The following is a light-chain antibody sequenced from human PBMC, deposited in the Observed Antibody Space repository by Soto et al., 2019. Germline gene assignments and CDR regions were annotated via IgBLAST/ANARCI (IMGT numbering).Light chain of an antibody. V-gene: IGLV4-69*01. Sequence: QLVLTQSPSASASLGASVKLTCTLSSGHSNYAFAGHLQQPEKGPRYLMKLNNDGSHSKGDGIPDRFSGSSSGAERYLTISSLQSEDESDYYCQTWVTGISVVLGGGTKLPVL. J-gene: IGLJ2*01. CDR3: QTWVTGISVV. CDR1: SGHSNYA. CDR2: LNNDGSH.